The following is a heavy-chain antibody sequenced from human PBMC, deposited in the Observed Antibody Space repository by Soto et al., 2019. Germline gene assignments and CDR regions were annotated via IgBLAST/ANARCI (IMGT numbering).Heavy chain of an antibody. Sequence: QVQLQESAPGLVKPSETLSLTCSVSGGSISRYYWSWLRQPPGKGLEWIGYIYYSGVTNYNPSLKGRVTISLDTCKSQFFQRLSSVTAADTAVYDYARNFGFVPDYVYVCVKGTTVTASS. V-gene: IGHV4-59*01. J-gene: IGHJ6*03. CDR1: GGSISRYY. CDR2: IYYSGVT. CDR3: ARNFGFVPDYVYV. D-gene: IGHD3-10*01.